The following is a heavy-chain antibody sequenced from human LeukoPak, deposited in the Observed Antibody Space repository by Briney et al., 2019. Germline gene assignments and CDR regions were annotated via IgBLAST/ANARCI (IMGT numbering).Heavy chain of an antibody. CDR3: ARLEMATITY. D-gene: IGHD5-24*01. CDR1: GGSISSGSYY. CDR2: IYYSGST. V-gene: IGHV4-39*01. Sequence: SETLSLTCTVSGGSISSGSYYWGWIRQPPGKGLEWIGSIYYSGSTYYNPSLKSRATISVDTSKNQFSLKLSSVTAADTAVYYCARLEMATITYWGQGTLVTVSS. J-gene: IGHJ4*02.